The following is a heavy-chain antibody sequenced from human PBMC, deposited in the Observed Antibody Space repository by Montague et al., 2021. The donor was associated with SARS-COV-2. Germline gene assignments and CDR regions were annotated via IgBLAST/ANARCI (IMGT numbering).Heavy chain of an antibody. Sequence: TLSLTCTVSGGSISSGIYYWSWIRQPAGKGLEWIGRIYTSGSTNYNPCLESRVTISADTSKNQFSLKLSSMTAADTAVYYCAREVGRYYDWRPDSCGQGTLVTVSS. CDR3: AREVGRYYDWRPDS. CDR1: GGSISSGIYY. J-gene: IGHJ4*02. D-gene: IGHD1-26*01. V-gene: IGHV4-61*02. CDR2: IYTSGST.